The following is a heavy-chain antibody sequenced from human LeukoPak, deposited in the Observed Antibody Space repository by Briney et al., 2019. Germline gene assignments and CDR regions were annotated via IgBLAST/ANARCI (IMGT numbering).Heavy chain of an antibody. CDR1: GYSISSGYY. J-gene: IGHJ6*03. D-gene: IGHD2-15*01. CDR3: TRWSIAYYYMDV. Sequence: KASETLSLTCTVSGYSISSGYYWGWIRQPPGKGLEWIGNIYYSGSTNYNPSLKSRVTISVDTSKNQFSLKLSSVTAADTAAYYCTRWSIAYYYMDVWGKGTTVTISS. V-gene: IGHV4-38-2*02. CDR2: IYYSGST.